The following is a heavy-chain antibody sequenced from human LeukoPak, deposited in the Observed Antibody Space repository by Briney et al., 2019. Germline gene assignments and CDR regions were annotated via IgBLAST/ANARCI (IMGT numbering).Heavy chain of an antibody. V-gene: IGHV1-2*02. CDR2: INPNSGGT. CDR1: GYTFTGYY. D-gene: IGHD6-19*01. J-gene: IGHJ6*02. Sequence: GASVKVSCKASGYTFTGYYMHWVRQAPGQGLEWMGWINPNSGGTNYAQKFQGGVTMTRDTSISTAYMELSRLRSDDTAVYYCARDPGGYSSGWYRSGNPYGMDVWGQGTTVTVSS. CDR3: ARDPGGYSSGWYRSGNPYGMDV.